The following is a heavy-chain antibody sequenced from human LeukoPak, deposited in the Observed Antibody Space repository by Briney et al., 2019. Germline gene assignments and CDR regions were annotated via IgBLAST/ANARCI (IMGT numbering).Heavy chain of an antibody. J-gene: IGHJ5*02. V-gene: IGHV4-61*02. CDR1: GGSISSGNYY. Sequence: SETLSLTCTVSGGSISSGNYYWSWIRQPAGKGLEWIGRIYTTGSTNYNPSLESRVTISVDTSKNQISLKLSSVTAADTAVYYCAISKWELPYGFDPWGQGTLVTVSS. CDR3: AISKWELPYGFDP. CDR2: IYTTGST. D-gene: IGHD1-26*01.